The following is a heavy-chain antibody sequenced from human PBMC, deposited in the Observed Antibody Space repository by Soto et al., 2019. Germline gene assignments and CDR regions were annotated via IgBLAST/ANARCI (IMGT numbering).Heavy chain of an antibody. CDR1: GFTFSSYG. CDR3: ARDLDPAGLDY. D-gene: IGHD3-3*01. V-gene: IGHV3-7*01. Sequence: GGSLRLSCAASGFTFSSYGRSWVRQAPGKGLEWVANIKQDGTIKYYVDSVKGRFTISRDNAKNSLFLQMNSLRAEDTAVYYCARDLDPAGLDYWGQGTLVTVSS. CDR2: IKQDGTIK. J-gene: IGHJ4*02.